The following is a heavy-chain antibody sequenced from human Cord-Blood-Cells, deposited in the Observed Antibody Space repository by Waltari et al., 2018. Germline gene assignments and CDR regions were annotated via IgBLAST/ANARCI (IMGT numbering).Heavy chain of an antibody. CDR3: ARDLQATPYYDFWSGYPDAFDI. CDR2: IYTSGST. CDR1: GGSIRRGSYY. J-gene: IGHJ3*02. Sequence: QVQLQESGPGLVKPSQTLSLTCTVSGGSIRRGSYYWSWIRQPAGKGLEWIGYIYTSGSTNYNPSLKSRVTISVDTSKNQFSLKLSSVTAADTAVYYCARDLQATPYYDFWSGYPDAFDIWGQGTMVTVSS. D-gene: IGHD3-3*01. V-gene: IGHV4-61*09.